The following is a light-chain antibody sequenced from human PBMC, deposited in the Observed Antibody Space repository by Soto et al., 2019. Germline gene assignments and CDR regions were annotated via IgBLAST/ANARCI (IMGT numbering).Light chain of an antibody. V-gene: IGLV1-44*01. CDR3: AAWDDGLNGVV. J-gene: IGLJ2*01. CDR2: SSN. CDR1: SSNIGSNS. Sequence: QSVLTQPPSASGTPGRRVTISCSGSSSNIGSNSVNWYQQLPGTAPKLLMYSSNQRPSGVPDRFSGSKSGTSASLAISGLQSEDEADYYCAAWDDGLNGVVFGGGTKVTFL.